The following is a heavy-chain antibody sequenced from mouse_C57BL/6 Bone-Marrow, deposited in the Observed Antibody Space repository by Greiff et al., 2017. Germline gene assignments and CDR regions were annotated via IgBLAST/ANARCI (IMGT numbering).Heavy chain of an antibody. Sequence: QVQLQQPGAELVMPGASVKLSCKASGYTFTSYWMHWVKQRPGQGLEWIGEIAPSDSYTNYNQKFKGKSTLTVDKSSSTAYMQLSSLTSEDSAVYYGARYDYDRPEVWGTGTTVTVSS. CDR1: GYTFTSYW. J-gene: IGHJ1*03. V-gene: IGHV1-69*01. CDR3: ARYDYDRPEV. CDR2: IAPSDSYT. D-gene: IGHD2-4*01.